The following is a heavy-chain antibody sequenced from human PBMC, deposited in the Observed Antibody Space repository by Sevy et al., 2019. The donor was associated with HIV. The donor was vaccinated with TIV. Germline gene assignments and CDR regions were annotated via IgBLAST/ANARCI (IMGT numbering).Heavy chain of an antibody. CDR2: IYYSGST. J-gene: IGHJ4*02. Sequence: SETLSLTCTVSGGSISSYYWSWIRQPPGKGLEWIGYIYYSGSTNYNPSLKSRVTISVDTSKNQFSLKLSSVTAADTAVYYCARVTGDYDYVWGSYRYVFDYWGQGTLVTVSS. CDR1: GGSISSYY. V-gene: IGHV4-59*01. CDR3: ARVTGDYDYVWGSYRYVFDY. D-gene: IGHD3-16*02.